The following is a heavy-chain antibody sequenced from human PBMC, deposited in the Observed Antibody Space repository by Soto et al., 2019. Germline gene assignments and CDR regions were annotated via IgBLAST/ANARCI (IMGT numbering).Heavy chain of an antibody. V-gene: IGHV3-49*04. D-gene: IGHD2-21*02. J-gene: IGHJ4*02. CDR3: SVTPLRSDWPWIGFDY. CDR1: VVTFGDYA. Sequence: PGGSLRLSCTASVVTFGDYALSLVRQTRGKGLEWVSFIRSEAYGETTEYAASVKGRFTISSDGAKSIGYLQMNDLQTEDTAVYYCSVTPLRSDWPWIGFDYWGQGALVTVSS. CDR2: IRSEAYGETT.